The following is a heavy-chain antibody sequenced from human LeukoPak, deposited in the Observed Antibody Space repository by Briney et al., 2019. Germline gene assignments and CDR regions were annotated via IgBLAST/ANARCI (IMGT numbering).Heavy chain of an antibody. J-gene: IGHJ4*02. CDR3: ARIGRRYGSGSSNQNFDY. CDR2: INHSGST. V-gene: IGHV4-34*01. CDR1: GGSFSVYY. Sequence: SETLSLTCAVYGGSFSVYYWSWIRQPPGKGLEWIGEINHSGSTNYNPSLKSRVTISVDTSKNQFSLKLSSVTAADTAVYYCARIGRRYGSGSSNQNFDYWGQGTLVTVSS. D-gene: IGHD3-10*01.